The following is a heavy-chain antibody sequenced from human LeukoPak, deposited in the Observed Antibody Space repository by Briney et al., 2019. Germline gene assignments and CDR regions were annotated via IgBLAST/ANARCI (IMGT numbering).Heavy chain of an antibody. CDR3: ARVEQMYYYDSSGYYGSDWFDP. V-gene: IGHV4-59*01. D-gene: IGHD3-22*01. CDR2: IYYSGST. CDR1: GGSISSYY. Sequence: SETLSLTCTVSGGSISSYYWSWIRQPPGKGLEWIGYIYYSGSTNYNPSPKSRVTISVDTSKNQFSLKLSSVTAADTAVYYCARVEQMYYYDSSGYYGSDWFDPWGQGTLVTVSS. J-gene: IGHJ5*02.